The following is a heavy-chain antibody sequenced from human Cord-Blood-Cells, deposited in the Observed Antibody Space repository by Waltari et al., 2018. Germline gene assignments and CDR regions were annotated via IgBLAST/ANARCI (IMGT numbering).Heavy chain of an antibody. CDR2: IYPGDSDT. Sequence: EVQLVQSGAAVKQPGESLKISCLGSGYSFPSSWIARVRQIPGKGLEWMGIIYPGDSDTRYSPSFQGQVTISADKSISTAYLQWSSLKASDTAMYYCAALRHASSGSYYFDYWGQGTLVTVSS. V-gene: IGHV5-51*01. CDR1: GYSFPSSW. CDR3: AALRHASSGSYYFDY. J-gene: IGHJ4*02. D-gene: IGHD1-26*01.